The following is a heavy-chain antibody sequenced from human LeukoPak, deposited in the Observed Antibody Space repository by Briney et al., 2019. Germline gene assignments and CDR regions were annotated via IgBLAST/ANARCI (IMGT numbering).Heavy chain of an antibody. D-gene: IGHD2-2*01. CDR3: ARDRYDKYYFDY. Sequence: ASVKVSCKASGYTFTSYDINWVRQATGQGLEWMGWISAYNGNTNYAQKLQGRVTMTTDTSTSTAYMELRSLRSDDTAVYYCARDRYDKYYFDYWGQGTLVTVSS. CDR1: GYTFTSYD. V-gene: IGHV1-18*01. CDR2: ISAYNGNT. J-gene: IGHJ4*02.